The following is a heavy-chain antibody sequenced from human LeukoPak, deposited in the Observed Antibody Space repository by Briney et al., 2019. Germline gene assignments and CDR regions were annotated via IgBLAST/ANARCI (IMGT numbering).Heavy chain of an antibody. Sequence: GGSLRLSCAASGFTFSSYAMSWVRQAPGKGLEWVSAISGSGGSTYYADSVKGRFTISRDNSKNTLYLQMNSLRAEDTAVYYCAKGDCSSTSCYYDYGMDVWGQGTTVTVSS. CDR1: GFTFSSYA. V-gene: IGHV3-23*01. J-gene: IGHJ6*02. CDR2: ISGSGGST. CDR3: AKGDCSSTSCYYDYGMDV. D-gene: IGHD2-2*01.